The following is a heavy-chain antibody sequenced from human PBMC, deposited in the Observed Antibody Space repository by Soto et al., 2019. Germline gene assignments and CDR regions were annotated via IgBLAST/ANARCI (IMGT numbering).Heavy chain of an antibody. CDR2: INHSGST. Sequence: RQLLEKKMEWIGEINHSGSTNYNPSLKSRVTISVDTSKNQFSLRLRSVTAADTAVYYCVRRRAPAAYYFRIDVRGQG. CDR3: VRRRAPAAYYFRIDV. D-gene: IGHD6-13*01. J-gene: IGHJ6*02. V-gene: IGHV4-34*01.